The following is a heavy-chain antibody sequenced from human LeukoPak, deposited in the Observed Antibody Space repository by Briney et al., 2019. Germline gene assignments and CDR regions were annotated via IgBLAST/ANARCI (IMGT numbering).Heavy chain of an antibody. CDR2: IRYDGSNK. CDR1: GFTFSSYG. Sequence: GGSLRLSCAASGFTFSSYGMHWVRQAPGNGLEWVAFIRYDGSNKYYADSVKGRFTISRDNSKNTLYLQMNSLRAEDTAVYYCAKGNYGDYVYYYYMDVWGKGTTVTVSS. CDR3: AKGNYGDYVYYYYMDV. J-gene: IGHJ6*03. V-gene: IGHV3-30*02. D-gene: IGHD4-17*01.